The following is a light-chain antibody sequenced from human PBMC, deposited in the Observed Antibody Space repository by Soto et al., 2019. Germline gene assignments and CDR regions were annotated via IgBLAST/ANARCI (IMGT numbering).Light chain of an antibody. V-gene: IGKV1-12*01. CDR3: QQYYSYPRT. CDR2: AAS. CDR1: QGISSW. J-gene: IGKJ1*01. Sequence: DIQLTQSPSSVSAPVGDRVTITCRASQGISSWLAWYQQKPGKAPKLLIYAASTLQSGVPSRFSGSGSGTDFTLTISCLQSEDFATYYCQQYYSYPRTFGQGTKVDIK.